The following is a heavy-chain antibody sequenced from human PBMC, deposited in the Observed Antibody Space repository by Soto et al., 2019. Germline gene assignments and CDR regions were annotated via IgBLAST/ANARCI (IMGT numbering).Heavy chain of an antibody. Sequence: SETLSLTCTVSGGSISSGDYYWSWIRQPPGKGLEWIGYIYYSGSTYYNPSLKSRVTISVDTSKNQFSLKLSSVTAADTAVYYCARMTYYYDSSGYYYDAFDIWGQGTMVTVSS. D-gene: IGHD3-22*01. V-gene: IGHV4-30-4*01. J-gene: IGHJ3*02. CDR3: ARMTYYYDSSGYYYDAFDI. CDR1: GGSISSGDYY. CDR2: IYYSGST.